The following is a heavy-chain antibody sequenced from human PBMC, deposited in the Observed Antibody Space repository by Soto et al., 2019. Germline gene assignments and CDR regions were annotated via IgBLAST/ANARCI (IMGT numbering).Heavy chain of an antibody. Sequence: EVQLVEAGGGLVQPGGSLSLSCVVSGFTISDHEMNWVRQAPGKGPEWISRISESGGTTSYADSVKGRFTISRDNARDSLYLHMNNLRAEDTAIYYCARDRSLIFAVPPYGMDVWGQGTTVTVSS. V-gene: IGHV3-48*03. CDR1: GFTISDHE. CDR3: ARDRSLIFAVPPYGMDV. D-gene: IGHD3-3*01. CDR2: ISESGGTT. J-gene: IGHJ6*02.